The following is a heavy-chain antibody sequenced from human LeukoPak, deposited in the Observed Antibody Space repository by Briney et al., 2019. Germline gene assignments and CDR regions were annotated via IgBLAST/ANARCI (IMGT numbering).Heavy chain of an antibody. CDR1: GFTFSSYA. CDR3: AKGYCSSTSCYTWDYFDY. CDR2: ISYDGGNK. D-gene: IGHD2-2*02. V-gene: IGHV3-30-3*01. Sequence: GGSLRLSCAASGFTFSSYATHWVRQAPGKGLEWVAAISYDGGNKYYADSVKGRFTISRDNSKNTLYLQMNSLRAEDTAVYYCAKGYCSSTSCYTWDYFDYWGQGTLVTVSS. J-gene: IGHJ4*02.